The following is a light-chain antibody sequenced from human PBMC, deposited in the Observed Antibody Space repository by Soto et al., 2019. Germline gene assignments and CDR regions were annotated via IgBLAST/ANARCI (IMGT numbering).Light chain of an antibody. V-gene: IGLV2-11*01. J-gene: IGLJ3*02. Sequence: QSALTQPRSVSGSPGQSVTISCTGSSSDVGGSNFVSWYQQHPVKAPKLVIYDVSKRPSGVPDRFSGSKSGNTACLTISALQAEDEADYYCCLYAGNSPWVFGGGTNVTVL. CDR1: SSDVGGSNF. CDR3: CLYAGNSPWV. CDR2: DVS.